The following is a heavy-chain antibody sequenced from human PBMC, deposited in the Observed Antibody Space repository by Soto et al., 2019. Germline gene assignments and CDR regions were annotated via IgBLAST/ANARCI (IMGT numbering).Heavy chain of an antibody. CDR1: GFTFGLYG. J-gene: IGHJ4*02. CDR3: ARVGHNGYDLDFDY. CDR2: IWNDGSEK. Sequence: LRLSCAASGFTFGLYGMHWVRQAPGKGLEWVAVIWNDGSEKNYADSVKGRFTLSGDSSKNTLYLEMNSLRVEDTAVYYCARVGHNGYDLDFDYWGQGTLVTVSS. V-gene: IGHV3-33*03. D-gene: IGHD5-12*01.